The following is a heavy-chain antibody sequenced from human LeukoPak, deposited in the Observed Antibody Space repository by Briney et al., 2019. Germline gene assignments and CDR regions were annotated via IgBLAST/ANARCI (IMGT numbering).Heavy chain of an antibody. V-gene: IGHV4-59*01. CDR2: IYNSGRT. D-gene: IGHD3-10*01. Sequence: PSETLSLTCTVSGGPFSSYSWSWIRQPPGEGLEWIGYIYNSGRTTYNPSFRSRVTMSLDTSKNQFSLRLSSATAADTAVYYCASDYGSGSYRFDYWGQGTLVTVSS. J-gene: IGHJ4*02. CDR1: GGPFSSYS. CDR3: ASDYGSGSYRFDY.